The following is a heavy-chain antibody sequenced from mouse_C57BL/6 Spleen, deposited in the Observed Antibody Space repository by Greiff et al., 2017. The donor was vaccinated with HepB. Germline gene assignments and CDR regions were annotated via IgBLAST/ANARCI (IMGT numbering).Heavy chain of an antibody. D-gene: IGHD1-1*01. CDR1: GYTFTSYW. CDR2: IDPSASYT. Sequence: QVQLQQPGAELVMPGASVKLSCKASGYTFTSYWMHWVKQRPGQGLEWIGDIDPSASYTNYNQKFKGKSTMTVDKSSSTAYMQLSSLTSEDSAVYYCARHYGSSDFDYWGQGTTLTVSS. V-gene: IGHV1-69*01. CDR3: ARHYGSSDFDY. J-gene: IGHJ2*01.